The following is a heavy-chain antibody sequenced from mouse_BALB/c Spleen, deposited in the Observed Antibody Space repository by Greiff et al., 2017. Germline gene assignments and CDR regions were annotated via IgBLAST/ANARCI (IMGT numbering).Heavy chain of an antibody. Sequence: QVHVKQSGAELVKPGASVKLSCKASGYTFTSYYMYWVKQRPGQGLEWIGEINPSNGGTNFNEKFKSKATLTVDKSSSTAYMQLSSLTSEDSSVYYCTRRGYGRYAMDYWGQGTSVTVSS. CDR1: GYTFTSYY. CDR3: TRRGYGRYAMDY. D-gene: IGHD2-10*02. J-gene: IGHJ4*01. V-gene: IGHV1S81*02. CDR2: INPSNGGT.